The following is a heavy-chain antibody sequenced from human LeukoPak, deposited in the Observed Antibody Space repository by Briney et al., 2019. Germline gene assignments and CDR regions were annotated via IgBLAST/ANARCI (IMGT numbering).Heavy chain of an antibody. D-gene: IGHD3-22*01. V-gene: IGHV4-30-2*02. CDR3: AGTYYYDSSGSTTFDY. CDR2: IYHSGST. J-gene: IGHJ4*02. CDR1: GGSISSGGYY. Sequence: SETLSLTCTVSGGSISSGGYYWSWIRQPPGKGLEWIGYIYHSGSTYYNPSLKSRVTISVDTSKNQFSLKLSSVTAADTAVYYCAGTYYYDSSGSTTFDYWGQGTLVTVSS.